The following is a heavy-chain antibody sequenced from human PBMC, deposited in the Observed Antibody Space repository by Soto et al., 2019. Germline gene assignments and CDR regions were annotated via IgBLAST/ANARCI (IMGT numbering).Heavy chain of an antibody. CDR2: THHSGRT. CDR1: GGSMSSSNW. V-gene: IGHV4-4*02. Sequence: SETLSLTCTVSGGSMSSSNWWNWVRQPPGKGLEWIGETHHSGRTDYNPSLKSRVTISVDTSKNQFSLKLSSATAADTAVYYCARHGGSYSFDSWGQGTLVTVSS. D-gene: IGHD1-26*01. CDR3: ARHGGSYSFDS. J-gene: IGHJ4*02.